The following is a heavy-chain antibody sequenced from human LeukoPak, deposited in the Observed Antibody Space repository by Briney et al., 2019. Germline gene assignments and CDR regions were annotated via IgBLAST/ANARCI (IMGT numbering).Heavy chain of an antibody. V-gene: IGHV1-2*02. CDR2: INPNSGGT. Sequence: ASVKVSCKASGYTFTGYYMHWVRQAPGQGLEWMGWINPNSGGTNYPQKFQGRVTMTRDTSISTAYMELSRLRSDDTAVYYCARVGGLYCSSTSCPNWFDPWGQGTLVTVSS. CDR3: ARVGGLYCSSTSCPNWFDP. D-gene: IGHD2-2*01. CDR1: GYTFTGYY. J-gene: IGHJ5*02.